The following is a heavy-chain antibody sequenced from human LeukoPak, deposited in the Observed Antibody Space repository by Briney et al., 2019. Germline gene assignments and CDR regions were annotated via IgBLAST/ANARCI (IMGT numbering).Heavy chain of an antibody. D-gene: IGHD2-2*02. J-gene: IGHJ3*02. V-gene: IGHV1-69*05. CDR2: SIPLYHSS. CDR3: ATATVPGAIEGPFGPLDI. CDR1: GGTFRSYA. Sequence: VASVKVSCKASGGTFRSYAFSWVRQAPGQGLEWMGGSIPLYHSSNYAQNFQGRVTLTTDESTSTVYMELSSLRSEDTAVYYCATATVPGAIEGPFGPLDIWGQGTMVTVSS.